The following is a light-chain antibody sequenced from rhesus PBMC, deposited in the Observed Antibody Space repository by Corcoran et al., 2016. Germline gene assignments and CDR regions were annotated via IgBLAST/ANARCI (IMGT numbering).Light chain of an antibody. CDR3: KQYSDLYD. CDR2: GSS. CDR1: QSVSSY. J-gene: IGKJ2*01. V-gene: IGKV3S9*01. Sequence: EIVMTQSPATLSLSPGQRATLSRRASQSVSSYVVWYHQKLAQAPRRRIHGSSTRATGIPDRFRGSGSGTDFTLIVGGLEPEDVGVYYCKQYSDLYDFGQGPKLEVK.